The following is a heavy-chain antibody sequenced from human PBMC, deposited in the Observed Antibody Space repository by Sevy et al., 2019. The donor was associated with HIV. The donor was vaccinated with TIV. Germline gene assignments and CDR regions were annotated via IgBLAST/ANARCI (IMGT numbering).Heavy chain of an antibody. CDR1: GFTFSSYS. CDR3: ARGGGTTVANWFDP. V-gene: IGHV3-21*01. J-gene: IGHJ5*02. Sequence: GGSLRLSCAASGFTFSSYSMNWVRQAPGKGLEWVSSISSSSSYIYYADSVKGRFTISRDNAKNSLYLQMNSLRAEDTAVYYWARGGGTTVANWFDPWGQGTLVTVSS. CDR2: ISSSSSYI. D-gene: IGHD1-7*01.